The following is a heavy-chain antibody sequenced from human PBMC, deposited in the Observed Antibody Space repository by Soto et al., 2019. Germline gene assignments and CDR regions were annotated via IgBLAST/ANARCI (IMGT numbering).Heavy chain of an antibody. V-gene: IGHV4-39*01. Sequence: PSETLSLTCTVSGGSISSSSYYWGWIRQPPGKGLEWIGSIYYSGSTYYNPSLKSRVTISVDTSKNQFSLKLSSVTAADTAVYYFARHNSNPLYLFDYWGQRTLDTGSS. J-gene: IGHJ4*02. CDR3: ARHNSNPLYLFDY. CDR1: GGSISSSSYY. CDR2: IYYSGST. D-gene: IGHD2-8*01.